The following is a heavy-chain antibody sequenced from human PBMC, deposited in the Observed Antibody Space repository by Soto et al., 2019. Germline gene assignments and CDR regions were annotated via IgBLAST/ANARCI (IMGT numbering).Heavy chain of an antibody. Sequence: QVQLVQSGAEVKKPGASVKVSCKASGYTFTSYDINWVRQATGQGLEWMGWMNPNSGNTGYAQKFQGRHNLTMNTSISTAYMELSSLRSEDTAVYYCARGLDSITIFGVVIPHYYYYYMDVWGKGTTVTVSS. CDR3: ARGLDSITIFGVVIPHYYYYYMDV. D-gene: IGHD3-3*01. V-gene: IGHV1-8*01. CDR1: GYTFTSYD. J-gene: IGHJ6*03. CDR2: MNPNSGNT.